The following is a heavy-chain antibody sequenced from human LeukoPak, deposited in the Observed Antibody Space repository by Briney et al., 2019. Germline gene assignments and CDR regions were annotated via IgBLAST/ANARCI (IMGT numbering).Heavy chain of an antibody. D-gene: IGHD1-14*01. CDR1: GGSISSYY. Sequence: KPSETLSLTCTVSGGSISSYYWSWIRQPPGKGLEWIGSTYHSGSTYYNPSLKSRVTISVDTSKNQFSLKLSSVTAADTAVYYCARHGTRYHYYYMDVWGKGTTVTISS. J-gene: IGHJ6*03. CDR2: TYHSGST. CDR3: ARHGTRYHYYYMDV. V-gene: IGHV4-59*08.